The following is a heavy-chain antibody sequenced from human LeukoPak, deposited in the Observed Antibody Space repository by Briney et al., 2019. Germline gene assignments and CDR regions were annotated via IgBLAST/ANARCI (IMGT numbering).Heavy chain of an antibody. CDR1: GITVSSNF. CDR3: ATSKHSSGWYYFEY. Sequence: PGGSLRLSCAASGITVSSNFMTWVRQAPGKGLEWVSVIYSAGSTDYADSVKGRFTISSDSSKNTLYLQMNSLRAEDTAVYYCATSKHSSGWYYFEYWGQGTLVTVSS. V-gene: IGHV3-66*01. CDR2: IYSAGST. D-gene: IGHD6-19*01. J-gene: IGHJ4*02.